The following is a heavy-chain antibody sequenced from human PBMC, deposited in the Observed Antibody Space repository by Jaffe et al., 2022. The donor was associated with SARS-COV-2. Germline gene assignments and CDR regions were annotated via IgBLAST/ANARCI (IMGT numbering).Heavy chain of an antibody. J-gene: IGHJ6*03. CDR2: ISSSSSTI. CDR1: GFTFSSYS. Sequence: EVQLVESGGGLVQPGGSLRLSCAASGFTFSSYSMNWVRQAPGKGLEWVSYISSSSSTIYYADSVKGRFTISRDNAKNSLYLQMNSLRAEDTAVYYCARVRGPPGKYYYYYMDVWGKGTTVTVSS. D-gene: IGHD3-10*01. V-gene: IGHV3-48*01. CDR3: ARVRGPPGKYYYYYMDV.